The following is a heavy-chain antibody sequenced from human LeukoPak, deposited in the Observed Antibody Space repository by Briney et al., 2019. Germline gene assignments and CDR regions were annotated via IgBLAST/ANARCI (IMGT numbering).Heavy chain of an antibody. CDR3: ARDHLWFDY. D-gene: IGHD3-10*01. CDR1: EVTFSIYS. CDR2: ISSSSSYI. V-gene: IGHV3-21*01. Sequence: PGGSLRLSCAASEVTFSIYSMNWVRQAPGTGLEWVSSISSSSSYIYYADPVKGRFTISRDNAKNSLYLQMNSLRAEDTAVYYCARDHLWFDYWGQGTLVTVSS. J-gene: IGHJ4*02.